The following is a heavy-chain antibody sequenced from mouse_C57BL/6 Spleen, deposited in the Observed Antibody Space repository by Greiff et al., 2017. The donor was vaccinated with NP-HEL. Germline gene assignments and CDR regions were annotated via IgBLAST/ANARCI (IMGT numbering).Heavy chain of an antibody. V-gene: IGHV1-64*01. CDR3: ARAGDGWYFEV. J-gene: IGHJ1*03. CDR1: GYTFTSYW. Sequence: VQLQQPGAELVKPGASVKLSCKASGYTFTSYWMHWVKQRPGQGLEWIGMIHPNSGSTNYNEKFKSKATLTVDKSSSTAYMQLSSLTSEDSAVYYGARAGDGWYFEVGGTGTTVPVSS. D-gene: IGHD3-3*01. CDR2: IHPNSGST.